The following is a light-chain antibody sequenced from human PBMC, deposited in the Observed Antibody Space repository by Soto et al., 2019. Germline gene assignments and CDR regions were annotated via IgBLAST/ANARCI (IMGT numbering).Light chain of an antibody. V-gene: IGLV2-23*01. CDR3: CSYAGTRWV. Sequence: QSVLTQPASVSGSPGQSITISCTGTSSDVGSYNLVSWYQQHPGKAPKLMIYEGSKRPSGVSNRFSGSKSGNTASLTISGLQAEDEADHYCCSYAGTRWVFGGGTQLTVL. CDR2: EGS. J-gene: IGLJ3*02. CDR1: SSDVGSYNL.